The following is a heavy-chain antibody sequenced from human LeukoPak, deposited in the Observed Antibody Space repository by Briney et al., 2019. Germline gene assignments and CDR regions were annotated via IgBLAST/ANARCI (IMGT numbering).Heavy chain of an antibody. CDR1: GGSITAYY. J-gene: IGHJ4*02. V-gene: IGHV4-34*01. Sequence: PSETLSLNCSVYGGSITAYYWSWIRQPPGKGLEWIGEINHSRGTKYNPSLESRVTILLDASKNEFSLNLNSVTAADTAVYYCAREDYYFDSWGQGTLVTVSS. CDR2: INHSRGT. CDR3: AREDYYFDS.